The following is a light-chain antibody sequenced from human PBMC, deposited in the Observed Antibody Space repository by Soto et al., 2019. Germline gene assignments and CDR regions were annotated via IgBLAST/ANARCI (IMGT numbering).Light chain of an antibody. Sequence: QRDRTHAASGSGVPGEALPISCTRTSRDIGGYNYVSWYQQHPGKAPKLMLYDVTNRPSGVSDRFSGSKSGNTASLTISGLQAEDEAADYWSSYTNRRTSCVFGTGSKVTV. V-gene: IGLV2-14*03. CDR2: DVT. CDR1: SRDIGGYNY. J-gene: IGLJ1*01. CDR3: SSYTNRRTSCV.